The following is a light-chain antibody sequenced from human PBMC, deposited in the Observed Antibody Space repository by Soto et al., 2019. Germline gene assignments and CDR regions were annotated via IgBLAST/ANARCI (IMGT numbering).Light chain of an antibody. Sequence: EIVLTQSPATLSLSPGEIATLSCRASQSISHYLAWYQQKPGQAPRLLIYDASIRATGIPARFSGSGSGTDFTLTISSLEPDDFAVYYCQQRSITWTFGQGTKVDIK. J-gene: IGKJ1*01. V-gene: IGKV3-11*01. CDR1: QSISHY. CDR3: QQRSITWT. CDR2: DAS.